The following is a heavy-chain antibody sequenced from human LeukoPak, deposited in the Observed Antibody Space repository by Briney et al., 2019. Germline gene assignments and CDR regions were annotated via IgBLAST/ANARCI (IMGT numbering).Heavy chain of an antibody. D-gene: IGHD6-13*01. CDR2: INQDGSEK. V-gene: IGHV3-7*01. CDR3: ARDRVWTVLY. J-gene: IGHJ4*02. CDR1: GFTFSSYG. Sequence: GRSLRLSCAASGFTFSSYGMHWVRQAPGKGLEWVANINQDGSEKYYVDSVKGRFTISRDNAKNSLYLQMNSLRAEDTAVYYCARDRVWTVLYWGQGTLVSVSS.